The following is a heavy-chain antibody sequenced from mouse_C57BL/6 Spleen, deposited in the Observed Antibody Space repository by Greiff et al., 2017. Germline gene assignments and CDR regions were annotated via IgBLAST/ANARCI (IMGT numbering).Heavy chain of an antibody. CDR1: GYTFTSYW. CDR2: INPSNGGT. D-gene: IGHD1-1*01. CDR3: ARSAYYGRTYWYFEI. J-gene: IGHJ1*03. Sequence: QVQLQQPGTELVKPGASVKLSCKASGYTFTSYWMHWVKQRPGQGLEWIGNINPSNGGTNYNEKFKSKATLTVDKSSSTAYMQLSSLTSEDSAVYYCARSAYYGRTYWYFEIWGTGTTVTVSS. V-gene: IGHV1-53*01.